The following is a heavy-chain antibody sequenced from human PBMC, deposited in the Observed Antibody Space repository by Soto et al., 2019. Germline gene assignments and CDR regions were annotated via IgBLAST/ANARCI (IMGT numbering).Heavy chain of an antibody. V-gene: IGHV3-23*01. CDR2: ISGSGGST. D-gene: IGHD3-22*01. CDR1: GFTFSSYA. J-gene: IGHJ1*01. Sequence: EVQLLESGGGLVQPGGSLRLSCAASGFTFSSYAMSWVRQAPGKGLEWVSAISGSGGSTYYEDSVKGRFTISRDNTKNPLYLQLKSLRAEDTAIYYCAKCAPPYYYDSSGDFQHWGQGTLVTVAS. CDR3: AKCAPPYYYDSSGDFQH.